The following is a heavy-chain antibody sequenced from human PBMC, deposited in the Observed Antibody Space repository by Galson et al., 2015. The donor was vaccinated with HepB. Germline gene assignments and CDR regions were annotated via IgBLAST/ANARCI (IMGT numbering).Heavy chain of an antibody. D-gene: IGHD3-10*01. CDR1: GFTFSSYS. V-gene: IGHV3-21*01. CDR2: ISSSSSYI. Sequence: SLRLSCAASGFTFSSYSMNWVRQAPGKGLEWVSSISSSSSYIYYADSVKGRFTISRDNAKNSLYLQMNSLRAEDTAVYYCARDGITMVRGRFDYWGQGTLVTVSS. CDR3: ARDGITMVRGRFDY. J-gene: IGHJ4*02.